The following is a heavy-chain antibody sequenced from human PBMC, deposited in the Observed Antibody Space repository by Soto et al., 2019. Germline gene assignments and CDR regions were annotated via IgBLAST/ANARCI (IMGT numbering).Heavy chain of an antibody. J-gene: IGHJ4*02. CDR3: ARGYCSGGSCYRFNFDY. CDR1: GYTFTSYG. D-gene: IGHD2-15*01. Sequence: ASVKVSCKASGYTFTSYGISWVRQAPGQGLEWMGWISAYIGNTNYAQKFQGRVTITADESTSTAYMELGSLRSEDTAVYYCARGYCSGGSCYRFNFDYWGQGTQVTVSS. V-gene: IGHV1-18*01. CDR2: ISAYIGNT.